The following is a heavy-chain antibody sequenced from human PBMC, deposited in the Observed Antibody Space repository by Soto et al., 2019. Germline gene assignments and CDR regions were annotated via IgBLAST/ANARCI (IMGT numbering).Heavy chain of an antibody. Sequence: SXKVSFTASGYTXSNNDIYWVRQAPGQGLEWIGWMNTNTNTTDSEEVFEGIVSLTCYTSISTAYMQLNSLKIYDTAVYYCAREVVETSSLWFDPWGQGTLGTVSS. V-gene: IGHV1-8*01. CDR2: MNTNTNTT. D-gene: IGHD6-6*01. J-gene: IGHJ5*02. CDR3: AREVVETSSLWFDP. CDR1: GYTXSNND.